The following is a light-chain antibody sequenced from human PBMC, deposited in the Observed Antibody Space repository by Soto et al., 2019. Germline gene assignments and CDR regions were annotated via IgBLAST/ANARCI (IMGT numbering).Light chain of an antibody. CDR3: QQYNQWPPWT. Sequence: EIVMTQSPATLSVSPGERATLSCRASQSVATNLAWYQQKPVHAPRLLIYGASTRATGIPARFSGSVSGTEFTLTISSLQSEDSAFYYCQQYNQWPPWTFGQGTKVDIK. CDR2: GAS. V-gene: IGKV3D-15*01. CDR1: QSVATN. J-gene: IGKJ1*01.